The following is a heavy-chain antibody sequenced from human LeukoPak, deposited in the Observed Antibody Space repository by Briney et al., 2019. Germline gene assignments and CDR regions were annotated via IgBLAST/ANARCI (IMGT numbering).Heavy chain of an antibody. V-gene: IGHV4-34*01. Sequence: KTSETLSLTCAVYGGSFSGYYWSWIRQPPGKGLEWIGEINHSGSTNYNPSLKSRVTISVDTSKNQFSLKLSSVTAADTAVYYCARGLHMVRGVMGWFDPWGQGTLVTVSS. CDR1: GGSFSGYY. D-gene: IGHD3-10*01. CDR3: ARGLHMVRGVMGWFDP. CDR2: INHSGST. J-gene: IGHJ5*02.